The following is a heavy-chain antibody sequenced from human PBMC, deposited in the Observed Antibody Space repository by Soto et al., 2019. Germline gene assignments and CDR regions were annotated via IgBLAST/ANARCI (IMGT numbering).Heavy chain of an antibody. V-gene: IGHV4-59*08. J-gene: IGHJ4*02. CDR3: ARLTKSGGSCSH. Sequence: SETLSLTCTVSGGSISSYYWSWIRQPPGKGLEWIGYIYYSGSTNYNPSLKSRVTISVDTSKNQFSLKLSSVTAADTAVYYCARLTKSGGSCSHWGQGTLVTVSS. CDR2: IYYSGST. CDR1: GGSISSYY. D-gene: IGHD2-15*01.